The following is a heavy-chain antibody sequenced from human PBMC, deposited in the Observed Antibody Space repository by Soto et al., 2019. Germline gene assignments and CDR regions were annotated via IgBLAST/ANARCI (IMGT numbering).Heavy chain of an antibody. J-gene: IGHJ6*02. CDR2: ISYDGSNK. CDR3: ARDQADYYYGMEV. V-gene: IGHV3-30-3*01. Sequence: LSLYSAASAFTFSSYAMHSVRQAPGKGLEWVAVISYDGSNKYYAASVKGRFTISRDNSKNTLYLQMNSLRAEDTAVYYWARDQADYYYGMEVWGQGTTVTVSS. CDR1: AFTFSSYA.